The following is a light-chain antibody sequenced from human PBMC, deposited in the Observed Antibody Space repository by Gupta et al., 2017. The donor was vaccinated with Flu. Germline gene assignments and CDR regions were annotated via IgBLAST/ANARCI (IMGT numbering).Light chain of an antibody. CDR2: RDS. V-gene: IGLV3-9*01. J-gene: IGLJ3*02. Sequence: TCGGNNIGSKNVHWYQQKPGQAPVLVIYRDSIRPSGIPELFSGSNSGNTATLAISRAQAGDEADYYCQVWDSSSWVFGGGTKLTVL. CDR3: QVWDSSSWV. CDR1: NIGSKN.